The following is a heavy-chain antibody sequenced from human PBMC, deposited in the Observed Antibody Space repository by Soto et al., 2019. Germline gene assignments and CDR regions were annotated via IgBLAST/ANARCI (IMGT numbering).Heavy chain of an antibody. CDR2: IGTQHDT. CDR3: ARQASYWHGGGGWIDP. J-gene: IGHJ5*02. Sequence: EVQLVESGGGLVQPGGSLRLSCAASGFTFSAYDMHWVRQATGKGLEWVSAIGTQHDTYYPESVKGRFTISRENAKNSVYLQMNSLRAGDTAVYYCARQASYWHGGGGWIDPWGQGTLVTVSS. D-gene: IGHD2-8*02. CDR1: GFTFSAYD. V-gene: IGHV3-13*01.